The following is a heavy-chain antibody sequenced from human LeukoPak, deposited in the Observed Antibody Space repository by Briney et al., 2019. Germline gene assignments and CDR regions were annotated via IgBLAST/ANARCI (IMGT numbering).Heavy chain of an antibody. J-gene: IGHJ5*02. CDR2: IYYSGST. Sequence: PSETLSLTCTVSGGSISSGDYYWSWIRQPPGKGLEWIGYIYYSGSTYYNPSLKSRVTISVDTSKNQFSLKLSSVTAADTAVYYCASTIVVPAAGWFDPWGQGTLVTVSS. V-gene: IGHV4-30-4*08. CDR1: GGSISSGDYY. CDR3: ASTIVVPAAGWFDP. D-gene: IGHD2-2*01.